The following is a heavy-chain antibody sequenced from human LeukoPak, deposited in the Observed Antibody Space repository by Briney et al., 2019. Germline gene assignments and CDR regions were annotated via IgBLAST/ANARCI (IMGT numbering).Heavy chain of an antibody. CDR1: GFTFSSYA. CDR3: ARKYSSGWYVYYFDY. CDR2: ISGSGGST. V-gene: IGHV3-23*01. D-gene: IGHD6-19*01. Sequence: SLRLSCAASGFTFSSYAMSWVRQAPGKGLGWVSAISGSGGSTYYADSVKGRFTISSDNSKNTLYLQMNSLRAEDTAVYYCARKYSSGWYVYYFDYWGQGTLVTVSS. J-gene: IGHJ4*02.